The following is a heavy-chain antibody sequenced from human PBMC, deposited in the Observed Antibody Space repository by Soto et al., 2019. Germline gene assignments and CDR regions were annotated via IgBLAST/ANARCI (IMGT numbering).Heavy chain of an antibody. D-gene: IGHD3-3*01. CDR2: IYYSGST. J-gene: IGHJ4*01. CDR1: GGSISSGGYY. CDR3: ARAITIFGFDY. V-gene: IGHV4-31*03. Sequence: SETLSLTCTVSGGSISSGGYYWSWIRQHPGKGLEWIGYIYYSGSTYYNPSLKSRVTISVDTSKNQFSLKLSSVTAADTAVYYRARAITIFGFDYVGQGTLVTVSS.